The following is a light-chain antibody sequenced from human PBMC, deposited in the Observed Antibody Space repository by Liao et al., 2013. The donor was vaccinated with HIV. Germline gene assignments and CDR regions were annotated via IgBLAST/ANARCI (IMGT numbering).Light chain of an antibody. J-gene: IGLJ1*01. V-gene: IGLV3-1*01. CDR2: QDS. CDR1: KLGDKY. Sequence: SYELTQPPSVSVSPGQTASITCSGDKLGDKYACWYQQKPGQSPVLVIYQDSKRPSGIPERFSGSNSGNSATLTISRVEAGDEADYYCQVWDSSSDHYVFGTGTTVTVL. CDR3: QVWDSSSDHYV.